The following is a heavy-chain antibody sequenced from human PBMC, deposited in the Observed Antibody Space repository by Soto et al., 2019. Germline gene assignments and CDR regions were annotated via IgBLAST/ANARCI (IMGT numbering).Heavy chain of an antibody. Sequence: QVQLVESGGGVVQPGRSLRLSCAASGFTFSSYGMHWVRQAPGKGLEWVAVIWYDGSNKYYADSVKGRFTISRDNSKNTLYLQMNSLGAEDTAVYYCARGLSLLWGQGTMVTVSS. V-gene: IGHV3-33*01. CDR1: GFTFSSYG. CDR2: IWYDGSNK. J-gene: IGHJ3*01. CDR3: ARGLSLL.